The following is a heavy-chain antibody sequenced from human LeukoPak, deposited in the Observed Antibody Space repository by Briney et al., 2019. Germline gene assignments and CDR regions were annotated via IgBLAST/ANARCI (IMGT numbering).Heavy chain of an antibody. CDR2: IWSDGTEK. D-gene: IGHD4-11*01. CDR3: AKDAQRGFDYSNSLES. CDR1: GFTYSHYG. J-gene: IGHJ5*01. Sequence: GGSLRLSCAASGFTYSHYGMHWVRQVPGKGLEWVAVIWSDGTEKYYGDAVKGRFTISRDNSMKTLYLQMNNLRGDDTAVYYCAKDAQRGFDYSNSLESWGQGTLVTVSS. V-gene: IGHV3-33*06.